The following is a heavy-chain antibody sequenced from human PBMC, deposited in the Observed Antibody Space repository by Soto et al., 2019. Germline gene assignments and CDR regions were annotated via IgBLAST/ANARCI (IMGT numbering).Heavy chain of an antibody. J-gene: IGHJ6*02. V-gene: IGHV4-34*01. Sequence: SETLSLTCAVYGGSFSGYYWSWIRQPPGKGLEWIGEINHSGSTNYNPSLKSRVTISVDTSKNQFSLKLSSVTAADTAVYYCASGYCSSTSCYGASYYYYGMDVWGQGTTVT. CDR3: ASGYCSSTSCYGASYYYYGMDV. CDR2: INHSGST. D-gene: IGHD2-2*01. CDR1: GGSFSGYY.